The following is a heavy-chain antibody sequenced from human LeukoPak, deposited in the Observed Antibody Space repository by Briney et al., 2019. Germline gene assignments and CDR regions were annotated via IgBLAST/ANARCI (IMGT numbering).Heavy chain of an antibody. CDR3: ARGMGSSRSSIDY. D-gene: IGHD1-26*01. J-gene: IGHJ4*02. V-gene: IGHV3-21*01. CDR1: GFTFSTYS. CDR2: ISSSNSYI. Sequence: GGSLRLSCSASGFTFSTYSMHWARQAPGKGLEWVSSISSSNSYIYYADSVKGRFTISRDNAKNSVYLQMNSLRAEDTAVYYCARGMGSSRSSIDYWGQGTLVTVSS.